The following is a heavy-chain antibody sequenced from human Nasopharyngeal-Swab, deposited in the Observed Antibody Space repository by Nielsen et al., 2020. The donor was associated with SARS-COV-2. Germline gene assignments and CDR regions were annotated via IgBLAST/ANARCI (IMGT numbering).Heavy chain of an antibody. V-gene: IGHV3-74*01. CDR2: INGDGTRI. D-gene: IGHD2-8*01. CDR1: RFTLNRYW. Sequence: GESLKISCTASRFTLNRYWIHWVRQVPGKGLVWVSRINGDGTRINYADSVKGRFTISRDNAKNTVFLQMNSLRAEDTAVYYCARDKCMEGPTCDAFDIWGQGTMVTVSS. J-gene: IGHJ3*02. CDR3: ARDKCMEGPTCDAFDI.